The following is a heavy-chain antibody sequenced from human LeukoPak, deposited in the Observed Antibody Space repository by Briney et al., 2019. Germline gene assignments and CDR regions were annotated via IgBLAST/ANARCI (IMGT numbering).Heavy chain of an antibody. CDR3: ARDSGGDYVLDY. CDR2: ISYDGSNK. CDR1: GFTFSSYG. J-gene: IGHJ4*02. Sequence: AGGFLRLSCAASGFTFSSYGMHWVRQAPGKGLEWVAVISYDGSNKYYADSVKGRFTISRDNSKNTLYLQMNSLRAEDTAVYYCARDSGGDYVLDYWGQGTLVTVSS. D-gene: IGHD4-17*01. V-gene: IGHV3-30*03.